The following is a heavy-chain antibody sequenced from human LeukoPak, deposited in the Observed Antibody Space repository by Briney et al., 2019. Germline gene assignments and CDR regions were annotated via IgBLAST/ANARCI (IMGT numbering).Heavy chain of an antibody. CDR3: ARAPGYSSPGAFDI. Sequence: PGGSLRLSCAASGFTFSSYGMSWVRQAPGKGLVWVANIKQDGSEKYYVDSVKGRFTISRDNAKNSLYLQMNSLRAEDTAVYYCARAPGYSSPGAFDIWGQGTMATVSS. J-gene: IGHJ3*02. D-gene: IGHD5-18*01. CDR1: GFTFSSYG. CDR2: IKQDGSEK. V-gene: IGHV3-7*01.